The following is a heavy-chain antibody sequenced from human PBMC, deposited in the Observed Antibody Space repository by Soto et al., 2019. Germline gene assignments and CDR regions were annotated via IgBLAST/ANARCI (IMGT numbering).Heavy chain of an antibody. V-gene: IGHV3-66*01. CDR2: IYSGGST. CDR3: ARDRIAVAGNPEYFQH. CDR1: GFTVSSNY. Sequence: EVQLVESGGGLVQPGGSLRLSWAASGFTVSSNYMSWVRRAPGKGLEWVSVIYSGGSTYYADSVKGRFTISRDNSKNTLYLKMNSLRAEDTAVYYCARDRIAVAGNPEYFQHWGQGTLVTVSS. D-gene: IGHD6-19*01. J-gene: IGHJ1*01.